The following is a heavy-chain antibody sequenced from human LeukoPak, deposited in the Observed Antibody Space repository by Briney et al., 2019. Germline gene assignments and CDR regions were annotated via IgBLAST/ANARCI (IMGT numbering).Heavy chain of an antibody. J-gene: IGHJ4*02. V-gene: IGHV3-30*03. D-gene: IGHD1-14*01. CDR3: ARGRTSVDY. Sequence: GRSLRLSCAASGFTFSSYGMHWVRQAPGKGLEWVAVISYDGSNKYYADSVKGRFTISRDNSKNTLYLQMNSLRAEDTAVYYCARGRTSVDYWGQGTLVTVSS. CDR2: ISYDGSNK. CDR1: GFTFSSYG.